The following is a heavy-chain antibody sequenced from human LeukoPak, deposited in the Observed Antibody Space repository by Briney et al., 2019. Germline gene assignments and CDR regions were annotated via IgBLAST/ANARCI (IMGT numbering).Heavy chain of an antibody. CDR1: GFAFSSYW. CDR3: ARDRGFFDY. Sequence: GGSLRLSCAASGFAFSSYWMDWVRQAPGKGLEWVANIKQDGSEENYVDSVKGRFTISRDNAKNSLYLQMNSLRAEDTAVYYCARDRGFFDYWGQGTLVTVSS. V-gene: IGHV3-7*01. CDR2: IKQDGSEE. J-gene: IGHJ4*02.